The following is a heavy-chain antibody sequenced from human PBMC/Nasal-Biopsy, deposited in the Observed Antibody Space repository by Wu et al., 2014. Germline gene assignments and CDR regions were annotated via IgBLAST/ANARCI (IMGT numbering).Heavy chain of an antibody. CDR3: ARSRIAQYYYYYAMDV. J-gene: IGHJ6*02. Sequence: LRLSCAASGFTFSSYTMTWVRQAPGKGLEWISVISGIGGSTNYADSVKGRFTISRDNSKNTLFLQMNSLRAEDTAMYYCARSRIAQYYYYYAMDVWGPRDHGHRLL. CDR2: ISGIGGST. V-gene: IGHV3-23*01. CDR1: GFTFSSYT. D-gene: IGHD2-21*01.